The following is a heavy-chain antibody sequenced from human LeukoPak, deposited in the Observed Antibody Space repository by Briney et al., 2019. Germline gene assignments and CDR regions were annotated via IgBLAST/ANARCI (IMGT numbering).Heavy chain of an antibody. D-gene: IGHD6-6*01. J-gene: IGHJ6*03. CDR2: IIPIFGTA. CDR1: GGTFSSYA. Sequence: GASVKVSCKASGGTFSSYAISWVRQAPGQGLEWMGGIIPIFGTANYAQKFQGRVTITTDESTSTAYMELNSLRSEDTAVYYCARVSTYSSSSGYYYYYYMDVWGKGTTVTVSS. V-gene: IGHV1-69*05. CDR3: ARVSTYSSSSGYYYYYYMDV.